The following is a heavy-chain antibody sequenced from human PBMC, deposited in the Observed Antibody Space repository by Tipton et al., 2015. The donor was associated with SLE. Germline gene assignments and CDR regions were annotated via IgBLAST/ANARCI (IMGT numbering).Heavy chain of an antibody. V-gene: IGHV4-59*08. CDR1: GGSISSYY. CDR3: ARQDSGNYYPFDY. Sequence: TLSLTCTVSGGSISSYYWSWIRQPPGKGLEWIGYIYYSGSTNYNPSLKSRVTISVDTSKNQFSLKLTSVTAADTAVYYCARQDSGNYYPFDYWGPGTLVTVSS. D-gene: IGHD1-26*01. CDR2: IYYSGST. J-gene: IGHJ4*02.